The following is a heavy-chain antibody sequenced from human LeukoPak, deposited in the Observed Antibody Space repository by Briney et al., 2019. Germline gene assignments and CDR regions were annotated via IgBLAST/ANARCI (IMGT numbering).Heavy chain of an antibody. V-gene: IGHV1-24*01. J-gene: IGHJ4*02. CDR1: GYTLTELS. CDR3: ATVLLYDSSGYYSNYFDY. D-gene: IGHD3-22*01. CDR2: FDPEDGET. Sequence: ASVKVSCKVSGYTLTELSMHWVRQAPGKGLEWMGGFDPEDGETIYAQKFQGRVTMTEDTSTDTAYMEPSSLRSEDAAVYYCATVLLYDSSGYYSNYFDYWGQGTLVTVSS.